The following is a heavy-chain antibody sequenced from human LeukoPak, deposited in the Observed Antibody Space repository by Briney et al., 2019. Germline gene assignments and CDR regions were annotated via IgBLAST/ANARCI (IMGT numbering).Heavy chain of an antibody. CDR2: IIPILGIA. J-gene: IGHJ3*02. CDR3: ARGIVGPRVDLVDAFDI. D-gene: IGHD1-26*01. V-gene: IGHV1-69*04. Sequence: ASVKVSCKASGGTFSSYAISWVRQAPGQGLEWMGRIIPILGIANYAQKFQGRVTITADKSTSTAYMELSSLRSEDTAVYYCARGIVGPRVDLVDAFDIWGQGTMVTVSS. CDR1: GGTFSSYA.